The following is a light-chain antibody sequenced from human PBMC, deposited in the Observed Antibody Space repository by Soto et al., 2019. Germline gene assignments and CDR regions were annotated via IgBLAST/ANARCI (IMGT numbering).Light chain of an antibody. J-gene: IGLJ1*01. CDR2: DVS. CDR1: SSDFGGFNY. CDR3: SSYTSSSPYV. Sequence: QSVLTQPASVSGSPGQSITISCTGTSSDFGGFNYVSWYQQHPGKAPKFMIYDVSIRPSGVSIRFSGSKSGNTASLTFSGLQAEDEADYYCSSYTSSSPYVFGTGTKVTVL. V-gene: IGLV2-14*01.